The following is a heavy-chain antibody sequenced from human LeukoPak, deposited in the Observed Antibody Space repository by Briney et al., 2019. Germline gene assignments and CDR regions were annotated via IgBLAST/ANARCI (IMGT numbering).Heavy chain of an antibody. J-gene: IGHJ4*02. D-gene: IGHD3-22*01. CDR2: IDSSGSTI. V-gene: IGHV3-48*03. Sequence: PGGSLRLSCAASGFTFSSYEMNWVRQAPGKGLEWISYIDSSGSTISYADSVKGRFTISRDNAKNSLYLQMNSLRAEDTAIYYCAREVYYDSHFDYWGQGTLVTVSS. CDR1: GFTFSSYE. CDR3: AREVYYDSHFDY.